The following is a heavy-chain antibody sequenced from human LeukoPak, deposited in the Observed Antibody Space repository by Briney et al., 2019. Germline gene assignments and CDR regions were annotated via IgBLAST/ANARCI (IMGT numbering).Heavy chain of an antibody. CDR1: GYTFTGYY. D-gene: IGHD2-15*01. V-gene: IGHV1-2*02. CDR3: ARGPQDSQGHYYYYGMDV. CDR2: INPNSGGT. Sequence: ASVKVSCKASGYTFTGYYMHWVRQAPGQGLEWMGWINPNSGGTNYAQKFQGRVTMTTDTSTSTAYMELRSLRSDDTAVCYCARGPQDSQGHYYYYGMDVWGQGTTVTVSS. J-gene: IGHJ6*02.